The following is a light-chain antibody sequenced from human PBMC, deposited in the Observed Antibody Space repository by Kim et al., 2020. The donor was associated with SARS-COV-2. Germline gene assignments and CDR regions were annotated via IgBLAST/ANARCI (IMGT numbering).Light chain of an antibody. CDR1: EMANKY. J-gene: IGLJ3*02. CDR2: KDT. Sequence: SYELTQPPSLSVAPGQTARITCSGNEMANKYAYWYQQKPGQAPVLVIYKDTDRPSGIPERFSGSNSGTTVTLTISRVQAEDEADYYCQSSDSTGDYPVFG. V-gene: IGLV3-25*02. CDR3: QSSDSTGDYPV.